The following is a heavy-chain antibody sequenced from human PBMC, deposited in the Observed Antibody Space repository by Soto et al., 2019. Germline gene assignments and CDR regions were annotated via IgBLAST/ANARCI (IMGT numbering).Heavy chain of an antibody. Sequence: QVQLVQSGAEVKKPGASVKVSCKASGYTFTGYYMHWVRQAPGQGLEWMGWINPNSGGTNYAQKFLGWVTMTRDTSISTAYMELSRLRSDDTAVYYCAREVATNDSSGYYHDAFDIWGQGTMVTVSS. CDR1: GYTFTGYY. D-gene: IGHD3-22*01. CDR3: AREVATNDSSGYYHDAFDI. CDR2: INPNSGGT. J-gene: IGHJ3*02. V-gene: IGHV1-2*04.